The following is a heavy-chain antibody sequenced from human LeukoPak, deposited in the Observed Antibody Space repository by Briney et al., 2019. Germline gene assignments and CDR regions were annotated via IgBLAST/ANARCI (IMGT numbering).Heavy chain of an antibody. CDR1: GITFSSYA. CDR3: AKGRGFYDSSGYYYAYYYGVDV. D-gene: IGHD3-22*01. J-gene: IGHJ6*02. V-gene: IGHV3-23*01. CDR2: ISTSGDST. Sequence: GGSLRLSCAASGITFSSYALSWVRQAPGKGLGWVSGISTSGDSTNYADSVKGRFTISRDNSKNTLYLHMNSLRAEDTAVYYCAKGRGFYDSSGYYYAYYYGVDVWGQGTTVTVSS.